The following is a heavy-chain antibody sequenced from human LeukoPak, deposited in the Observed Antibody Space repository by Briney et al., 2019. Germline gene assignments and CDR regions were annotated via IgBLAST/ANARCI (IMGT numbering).Heavy chain of an antibody. J-gene: IGHJ4*02. D-gene: IGHD6-13*01. V-gene: IGHV4-4*07. CDR3: ARHGRGAAAGFDY. CDR2: IYASGNT. Sequence: SETLSLTCTVSGGSINSFYWSWIRQPAGRGLEWIGRIYASGNTNYNPSLTSRVTMSVDTSKNQFSLKLSSVTAADTAVYYCARHGRGAAAGFDYWGQGTLVTVSS. CDR1: GGSINSFY.